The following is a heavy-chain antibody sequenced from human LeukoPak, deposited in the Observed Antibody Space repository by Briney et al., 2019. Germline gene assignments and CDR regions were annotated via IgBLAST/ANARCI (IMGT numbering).Heavy chain of an antibody. CDR1: GYSFTNYW. Sequence: GESLRISCKGSGYSFTNYWISWVRQMPGKGLEWVGRIDPSDSYTNYSPSFQGHVTISADQSISTAYLQWSSLKASDTAMYYCARHYSSSPLGVDVWGQGTTVTVSS. J-gene: IGHJ6*02. CDR2: IDPSDSYT. CDR3: ARHYSSSPLGVDV. V-gene: IGHV5-10-1*01. D-gene: IGHD6-13*01.